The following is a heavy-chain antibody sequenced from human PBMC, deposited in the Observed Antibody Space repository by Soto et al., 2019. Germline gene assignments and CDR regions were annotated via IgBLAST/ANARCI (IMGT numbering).Heavy chain of an antibody. CDR2: IYYSGST. Sequence: QVQLQESGPGLVKPSETLSLTCTVSGGSISSYYWSWIRQPPGKGLEWIGYIYYSGSTNNNPSLKSRVTISLDTSKNQFSLKLSSVTAADTAVYYCARRSGSVVAGVGFAYWGQGTLVTVSS. J-gene: IGHJ4*02. CDR3: ARRSGSVVAGVGFAY. V-gene: IGHV4-59*08. CDR1: GGSISSYY. D-gene: IGHD6-19*01.